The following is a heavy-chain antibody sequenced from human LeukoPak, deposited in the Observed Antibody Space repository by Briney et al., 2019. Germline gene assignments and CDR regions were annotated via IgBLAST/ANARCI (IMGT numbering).Heavy chain of an antibody. J-gene: IGHJ3*02. Sequence: GGSLRLSCTASGFTFGDYAMSWVRQAPGKGLVWVGFIRSKAYGGTTEYAASVKGRFTISRDDSKSIAYLQMNSLKTEDTAVYYCTRAGSAYDKSHDALAAFDIWGQGTMVTVSS. CDR3: TRAGSAYDKSHDALAAFDI. V-gene: IGHV3-49*04. CDR2: IRSKAYGGTT. CDR1: GFTFGDYA. D-gene: IGHD3-16*01.